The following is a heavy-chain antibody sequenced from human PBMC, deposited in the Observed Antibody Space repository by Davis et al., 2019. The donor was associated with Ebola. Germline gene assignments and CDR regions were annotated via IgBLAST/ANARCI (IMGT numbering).Heavy chain of an antibody. CDR1: GFSFTTYS. CDR2: INSGSTYV. D-gene: IGHD3-22*01. Sequence: GESLKISCAAAGFSFTTYSMSWVRQAPGKGLEWVSSINSGSTYVFYADSVKGRFTISRDNAKNSLFLQMNSLRAEDTALYYCAKDVVEWITMIVDWGQGTLVTVSS. J-gene: IGHJ4*02. V-gene: IGHV3-21*04. CDR3: AKDVVEWITMIVD.